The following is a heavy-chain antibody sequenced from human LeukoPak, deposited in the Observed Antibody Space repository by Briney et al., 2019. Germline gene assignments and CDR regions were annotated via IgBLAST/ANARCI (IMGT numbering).Heavy chain of an antibody. CDR3: ARSYASSWYWNWFDP. J-gene: IGHJ5*02. CDR1: GGSLSGYY. Sequence: SETLSLTCTVYGGSLSGYYWSWIRQPPGKGLEWIGSIYNSGSTYYNPSLKSRVTISVDTSKNQFSLKLSSVTAADTAVYYCARSYASSWYWNWFDPWGQGTLVTVSS. CDR2: IYNSGST. V-gene: IGHV4-38-2*02. D-gene: IGHD6-13*01.